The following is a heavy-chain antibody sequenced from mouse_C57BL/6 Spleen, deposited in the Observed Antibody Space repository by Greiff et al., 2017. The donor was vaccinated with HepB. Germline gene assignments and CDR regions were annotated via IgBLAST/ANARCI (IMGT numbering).Heavy chain of an antibody. J-gene: IGHJ2*01. Sequence: VQLQQSGAELVRPGASVTLSCKASGYTFTDYEMHWVKQTPVHGLEWIGAIDPETGGTAYNQKFKGKAILTADKASSTAYMELRSLTAEDSAVYYWTSVSDGHFDYWGQGTTLTVSA. CDR3: TSVSDGHFDY. CDR2: IDPETGGT. V-gene: IGHV1-15*01. D-gene: IGHD1-2*01. CDR1: GYTFTDYE.